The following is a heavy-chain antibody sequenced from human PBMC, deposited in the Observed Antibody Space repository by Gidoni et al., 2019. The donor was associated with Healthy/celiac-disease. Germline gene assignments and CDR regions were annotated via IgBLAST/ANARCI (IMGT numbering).Heavy chain of an antibody. V-gene: IGHV3-66*01. J-gene: IGHJ6*02. CDR1: GFTVSITY. Sequence: EVQLVESGGGLVQPGGSLRLSCAASGFTVSITYMSWVRQSPGKGLECVSVIYSGGSTYYADAVKGRFTISRDNSKNTLYLQMNSLRAEDTAVYYCAREDIVVVPAAPGHPYYYYYGMDVWGQGTTVTVSS. CDR2: IYSGGST. CDR3: AREDIVVVPAAPGHPYYYYYGMDV. D-gene: IGHD2-2*01.